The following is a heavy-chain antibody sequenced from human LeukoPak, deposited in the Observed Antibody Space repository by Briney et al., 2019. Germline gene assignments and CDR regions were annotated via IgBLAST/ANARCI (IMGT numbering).Heavy chain of an antibody. J-gene: IGHJ4*02. D-gene: IGHD6-19*01. CDR2: IKQDGSEK. V-gene: IGHV3-7*05. Sequence: GGSLRLSCAASGFTFSSYAMTWVRQAPGKGLEWVANIKQDGSEKYYVDSVKGRFTISRDNARNSLYLQMNSLRAEDTAVYWAVAGTTYWGQGTLVTVSS. CDR1: GFTFSSYA. CDR3: VAGTTY.